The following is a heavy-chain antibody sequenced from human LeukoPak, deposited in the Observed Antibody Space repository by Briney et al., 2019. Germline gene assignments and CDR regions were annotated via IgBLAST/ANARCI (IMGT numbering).Heavy chain of an antibody. CDR2: IYYSGST. Sequence: SETLSLTCTVSGGSISSSSYYWGWIRQPPGKGLEWIGSIYYSGSTYYNPSLKSRVTISVDTSKNQFSLKLSSVTAADTAVYYCARDEKGELLDAFDIWGQGTMVTVSS. D-gene: IGHD1-26*01. CDR1: GGSISSSSYY. V-gene: IGHV4-39*07. J-gene: IGHJ3*02. CDR3: ARDEKGELLDAFDI.